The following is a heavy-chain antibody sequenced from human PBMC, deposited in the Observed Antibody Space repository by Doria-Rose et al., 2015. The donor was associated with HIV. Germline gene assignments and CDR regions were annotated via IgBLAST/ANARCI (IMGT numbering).Heavy chain of an antibody. J-gene: IGHJ6*02. CDR3: ARGLLRGGWNDVDYYYGMDV. Sequence: QVQLQESGAGLVKPSETLSLTCAVFGGSFSGYSWSWIRQRPGQGLEWIVEIHHSGSTNYKPSLKSRVTISLDTSKNLFSLKLSSVTAADTAVYYCARGLLRGGWNDVDYYYGMDVWGQGTTVTVSS. D-gene: IGHD1-1*01. CDR1: GGSFSGYS. CDR2: IHHSGST. V-gene: IGHV4-34*01.